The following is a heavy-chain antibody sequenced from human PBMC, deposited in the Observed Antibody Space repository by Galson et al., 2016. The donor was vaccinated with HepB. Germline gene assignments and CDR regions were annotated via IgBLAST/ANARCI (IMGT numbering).Heavy chain of an antibody. CDR2: IRSTGTTI. CDR3: VRSYIDSTDAFDI. Sequence: SLRLSCAGSGFTFSDHYMTWIRQAPGKGLEWVSYIRSTGTTIKYAESVKGRFTISRDNAKNSVYLQMNSLSAEDTAVYYCVRSYIDSTDAFDIWGQGTMVTVSS. CDR1: GFTFSDHY. V-gene: IGHV3-11*01. J-gene: IGHJ3*02. D-gene: IGHD1-26*01.